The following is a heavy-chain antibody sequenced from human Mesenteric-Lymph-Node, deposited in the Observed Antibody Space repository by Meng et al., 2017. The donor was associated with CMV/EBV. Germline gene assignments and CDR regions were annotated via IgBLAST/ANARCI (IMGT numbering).Heavy chain of an antibody. CDR1: GYTFTNYF. Sequence: CKASGYTFTNYFVHWVRQAPGQGLEWMGIIDPSGGNTSYAQKFQGRVTMTRDMSTSTVYMELSSLRSEDTAVYYCARVASQLLLFDYWGQGTLVTVSS. V-gene: IGHV1-46*01. CDR2: IDPSGGNT. D-gene: IGHD2-2*01. CDR3: ARVASQLLLFDY. J-gene: IGHJ4*02.